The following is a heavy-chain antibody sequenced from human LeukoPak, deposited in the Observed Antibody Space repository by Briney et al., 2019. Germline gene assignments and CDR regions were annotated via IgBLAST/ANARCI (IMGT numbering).Heavy chain of an antibody. CDR3: ARDYRPGTTLAAPRFDY. CDR1: GFTFSSYW. V-gene: IGHV3-74*01. Sequence: PGGSLRLSCAASGFTFSSYWMHWVRQAPGKGLVWVSLLNSDGTSTFYADSVRGRFTISRDNAKNTLYLQMNSLRAEDTAVYYCARDYRPGTTLAAPRFDYWGQGTLVTVSS. D-gene: IGHD1-1*01. J-gene: IGHJ4*02. CDR2: LNSDGTST.